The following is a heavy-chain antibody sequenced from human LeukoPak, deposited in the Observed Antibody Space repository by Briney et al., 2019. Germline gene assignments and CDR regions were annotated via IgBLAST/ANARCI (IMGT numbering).Heavy chain of an antibody. D-gene: IGHD3-10*01. J-gene: IGHJ6*03. Sequence: SETLSLTCAVYGVTFSGYYWSWIRQSPGKGLEWIGEINHSGSNKYNPSLKSGVTISVDTAKNQFTLKLSSVTAADTAVYYCARGRVTMVRGAHGTQGYYMDVWGKGTTVTVSS. V-gene: IGHV4-34*01. CDR3: ARGRVTMVRGAHGTQGYYMDV. CDR1: GVTFSGYY. CDR2: INHSGSN.